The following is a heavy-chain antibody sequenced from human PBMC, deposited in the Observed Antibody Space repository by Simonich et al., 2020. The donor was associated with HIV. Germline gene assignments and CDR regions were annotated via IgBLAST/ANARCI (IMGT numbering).Heavy chain of an antibody. V-gene: IGHV1-24*01. CDR3: ARRTEDHFDY. J-gene: IGHJ4*02. CDR1: GHTLIELS. Sequence: QVQLVQSGAEVKKPGASVKVSCKVSGHTLIELSIHWVRQAPGKGLAWMGGVDPEDGEIIYEQKFQGRVTMTEDTSTDTAYMELSSLKSDDTAVYYCARRTEDHFDYWGQGTLVTVSS. CDR2: VDPEDGEI.